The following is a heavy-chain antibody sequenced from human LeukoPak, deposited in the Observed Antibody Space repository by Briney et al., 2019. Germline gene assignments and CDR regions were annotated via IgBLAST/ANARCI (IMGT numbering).Heavy chain of an antibody. D-gene: IGHD6-13*01. Sequence: GGSLRLSCAASGFTFSSSDMDWVRQAPGKGLEWVSSISSSSSLIYYTDSVKGRFTISRDNAKNSLYLQMNSLRAEDTAVYFCAKEGRSTTPGYWGQGTLVTVSS. CDR1: GFTFSSSD. CDR2: ISSSSSLI. V-gene: IGHV3-21*01. CDR3: AKEGRSTTPGY. J-gene: IGHJ4*02.